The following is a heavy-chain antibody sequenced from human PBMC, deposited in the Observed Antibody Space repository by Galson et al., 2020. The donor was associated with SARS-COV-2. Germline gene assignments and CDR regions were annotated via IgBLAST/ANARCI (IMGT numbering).Heavy chain of an antibody. Sequence: SQTLSLTCAISGDSVSSNSAAWNWIRQSPSRGLEWLGRTYYRSKWYNDYAVSVKSRITINPDTSKNQFSLQLNSVTPEDTAVYYCARVYDSSGYHQREFDYWGQGTLVTVSS. CDR3: ARVYDSSGYHQREFDY. CDR2: TYYRSKWYN. V-gene: IGHV6-1*01. D-gene: IGHD3-22*01. CDR1: GDSVSSNSAA. J-gene: IGHJ4*02.